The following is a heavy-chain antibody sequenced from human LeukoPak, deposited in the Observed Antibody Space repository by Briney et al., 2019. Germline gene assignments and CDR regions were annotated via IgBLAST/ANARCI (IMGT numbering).Heavy chain of an antibody. D-gene: IGHD6-13*01. CDR3: ARDRGSSSWYELDY. V-gene: IGHV4-34*01. J-gene: IGHJ4*02. Sequence: SETLSLTCAVYGGSFSGYYWSWIRQPPGKGLEWIGEINHSGSTNYNPSLKSRVTISVDTSKNQFSLKLSSVTAADTAVYYCARDRGSSSWYELDYWGQGTLVTVSS. CDR1: GGSFSGYY. CDR2: INHSGST.